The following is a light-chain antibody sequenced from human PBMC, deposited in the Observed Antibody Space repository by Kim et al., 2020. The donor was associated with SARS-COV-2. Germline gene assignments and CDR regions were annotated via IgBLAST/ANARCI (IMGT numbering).Light chain of an antibody. CDR1: YY. V-gene: IGLV3-19*01. J-gene: IGLJ3*02. Sequence: YYASWYQQKPGQAPVLVIYGKNNRPSGIPDRFSGSSSRNTASLTITGAQAEDEADYYCNSRDSSGNHWVFGGGTQLTVL. CDR3: NSRDSSGNHWV. CDR2: GKN.